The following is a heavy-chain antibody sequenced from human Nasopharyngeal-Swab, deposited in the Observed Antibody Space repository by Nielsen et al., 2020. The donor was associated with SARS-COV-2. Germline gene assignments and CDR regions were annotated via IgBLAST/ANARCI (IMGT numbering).Heavy chain of an antibody. Sequence: ASVKVSCKASGYTFTSYGISWVRQAPGQGLEWMGWISAYNGNTNYAQKLQGRVTMTTDTSTSTAYMELRSLRSDDTAVYYCARGGEYCSGGSCYLNYYYGMDVWGQGTTVTASS. CDR1: GYTFTSYG. CDR2: ISAYNGNT. D-gene: IGHD2-15*01. J-gene: IGHJ6*02. V-gene: IGHV1-18*01. CDR3: ARGGEYCSGGSCYLNYYYGMDV.